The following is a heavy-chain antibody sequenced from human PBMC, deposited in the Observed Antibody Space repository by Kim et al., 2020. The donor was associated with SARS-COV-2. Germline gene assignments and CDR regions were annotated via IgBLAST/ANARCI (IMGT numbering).Heavy chain of an antibody. CDR2: IYYSGST. V-gene: IGHV4-31*03. CDR1: GGSISSGGYY. Sequence: SETLSLTCTVSGGSISSGGYYWSWIRQHPGKGLEWIGYIYYSGSTYYNPSLKSRVTISVDTSKNQFSLKLSSVTAADTAVYYCARVGRTTTSLDPWGQGTLVTVSS. D-gene: IGHD4-17*01. J-gene: IGHJ5*02. CDR3: ARVGRTTTSLDP.